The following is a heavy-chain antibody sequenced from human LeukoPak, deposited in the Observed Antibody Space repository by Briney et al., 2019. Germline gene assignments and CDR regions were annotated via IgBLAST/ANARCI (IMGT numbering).Heavy chain of an antibody. D-gene: IGHD3-10*01. CDR1: GFTFSSYG. J-gene: IGHJ4*02. CDR2: IRYDGSNK. V-gene: IGHV3-30*02. CDR3: AKDQEDHYYGSGSYYNWDY. Sequence: PGGSLRLSCAASGFTFSSYGMHWVRQAPGKGLEWVAFIRYDGSNKYYADSVKGRFTISRDNSKNTLYLQMNSLRAEDTAVYYCAKDQEDHYYGSGSYYNWDYWGQGTLVTVSS.